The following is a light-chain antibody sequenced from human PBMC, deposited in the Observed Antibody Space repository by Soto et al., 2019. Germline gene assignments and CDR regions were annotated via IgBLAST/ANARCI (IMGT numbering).Light chain of an antibody. Sequence: QSVLTQPASVSGSPGQSITISCTGTLSDVGGYNLVSWYQQHPGKVPKLLVSEGSKRPSGVSDRFSVSKSGNTASLTISGLQAEDEADYYCCAYAGSPLVFGTGTKVTVL. V-gene: IGLV2-23*01. J-gene: IGLJ1*01. CDR1: LSDVGGYNL. CDR2: EGS. CDR3: CAYAGSPLV.